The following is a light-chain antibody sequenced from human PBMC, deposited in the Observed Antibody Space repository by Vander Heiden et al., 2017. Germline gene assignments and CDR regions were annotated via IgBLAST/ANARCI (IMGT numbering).Light chain of an antibody. V-gene: IGKV4-1*01. CDR2: WAS. Sequence: DIVMTQSPDSLAVSLGERATINCKSSQSVLYSSNNKNYLAWYQQKPGQPPKLLIYWASTRESGVPDRFSGSGSGTDFTLTISSLQAEDVAVYYCQQEDSFLYTFGQGTKMEIK. CDR1: QSVLYSSNNKNY. J-gene: IGKJ2*01. CDR3: QQEDSFLYT.